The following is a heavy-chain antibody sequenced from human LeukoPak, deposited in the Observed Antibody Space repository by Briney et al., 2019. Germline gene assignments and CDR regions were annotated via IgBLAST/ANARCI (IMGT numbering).Heavy chain of an antibody. CDR1: GFTFSTFA. D-gene: IGHD5-24*01. CDR2: VVGGGTT. CDR3: AKDLHYNDGRWEFDP. J-gene: IGHJ5*02. Sequence: GGSLRLSCAASGFTFSTFAMTWVRQAPGKGLEWVSGVVGGGTTYYADSVKGRFTLSKDNSKKTMYLQMNSLRVEDTAIYYCAKDLHYNDGRWEFDPWGQGTLVTVSS. V-gene: IGHV3-23*01.